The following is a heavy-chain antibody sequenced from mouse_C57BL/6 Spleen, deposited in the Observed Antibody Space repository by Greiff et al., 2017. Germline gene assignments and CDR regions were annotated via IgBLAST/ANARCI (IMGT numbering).Heavy chain of an antibody. CDR1: GYSFTGYY. V-gene: IGHV1-42*01. J-gene: IGHJ4*01. Sequence: VQLQQSGPELVKPGASVKISCKASGYSFTGYYMNWVKQSPEKSLEWIGEINPSTGGTTYNQKFKAKATLTVDKSSSTAYMQLKSLTSEDSAVYYFARECGNSSMDYWGQGTSVTVSS. D-gene: IGHD2-1*01. CDR2: INPSTGGT. CDR3: ARECGNSSMDY.